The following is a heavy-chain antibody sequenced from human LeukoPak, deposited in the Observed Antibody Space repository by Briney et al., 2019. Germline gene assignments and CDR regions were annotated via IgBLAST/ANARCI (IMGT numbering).Heavy chain of an antibody. CDR2: IYHSGST. Sequence: SETLSLTCTVSGYSISSGYYWGWIRQPPGKGLEWIGSIYHSGSTCYNPSLKSRVTISVDTSKNQFSLKLSSVTAADTAVYYCARVRYCSSTSCPWGQGTLVTVSS. V-gene: IGHV4-38-2*02. CDR1: GYSISSGYY. J-gene: IGHJ5*02. CDR3: ARVRYCSSTSCP. D-gene: IGHD2-2*01.